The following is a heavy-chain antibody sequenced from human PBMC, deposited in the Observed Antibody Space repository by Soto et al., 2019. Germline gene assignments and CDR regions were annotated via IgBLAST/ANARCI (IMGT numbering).Heavy chain of an antibody. J-gene: IGHJ4*01. V-gene: IGHV3-49*03. CDR1: GFTLCDYG. Sequence: GGSLRLSCTTSGFTLCDYGMTWFRQAPGKGLEWVGLIRSKAYGRTTEYAASATDRFTISRDDSKNMVYLEMNSLKTEDTAIYYCTTDSYITSIIVRFDYWGHGTLVTVSS. D-gene: IGHD3-22*01. CDR3: TTDSYITSIIVRFDY. CDR2: IRSKAYGRTT.